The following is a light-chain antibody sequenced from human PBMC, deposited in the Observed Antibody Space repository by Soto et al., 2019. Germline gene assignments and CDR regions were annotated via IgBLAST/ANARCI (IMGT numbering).Light chain of an antibody. J-gene: IGKJ1*01. CDR2: KAS. CDR1: QSVNSW. Sequence: DIQMTQPPSTLSASVGDSVTITCRASQSVNSWLAWYQQKPGKAPKLLIYKASTLKSGVPSRFSGSGSGTEFTLTISSLQPDDFATYYCQHYNSYSVAFGQGTKVDIK. V-gene: IGKV1-5*03. CDR3: QHYNSYSVA.